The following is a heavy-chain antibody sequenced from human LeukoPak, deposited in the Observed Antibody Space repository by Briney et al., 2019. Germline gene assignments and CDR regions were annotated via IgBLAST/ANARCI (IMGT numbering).Heavy chain of an antibody. CDR2: IKQDGSEK. CDR1: GFTFSSYW. Sequence: GGSLRLSCAASGFTFSSYWMSWVRQAPGKGLEWVANIKQDGSEKYYVDSVKGRFTVSRDNARNSLYLQMNSLRAEDTAVYYCARPRGSSGWYGDGFDIWGQGTMVTVSP. J-gene: IGHJ3*02. CDR3: ARPRGSSGWYGDGFDI. V-gene: IGHV3-7*01. D-gene: IGHD6-19*01.